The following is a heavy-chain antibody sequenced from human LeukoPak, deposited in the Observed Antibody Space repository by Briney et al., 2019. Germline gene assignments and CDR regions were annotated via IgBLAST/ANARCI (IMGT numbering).Heavy chain of an antibody. CDR2: INWNSGSR. Sequence: GGSLRLSCAASGFTFDDYGMSWVRQGPGKGLEWVSGINWNSGSRGYADSVKGRFTISRDNAKNSLYLRMNSLRAEDAAVYYCAKDLGTYYDILTGGSFDYWGQGTLVTVSS. CDR3: AKDLGTYYDILTGGSFDY. V-gene: IGHV3-20*04. D-gene: IGHD3-9*01. CDR1: GFTFDDYG. J-gene: IGHJ4*02.